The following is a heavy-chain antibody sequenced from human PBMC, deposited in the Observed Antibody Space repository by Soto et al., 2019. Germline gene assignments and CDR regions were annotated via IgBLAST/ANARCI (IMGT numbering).Heavy chain of an antibody. J-gene: IGHJ4*02. CDR2: ISYDGNNQ. V-gene: IGHV3-30-3*01. D-gene: IGHD2-15*01. CDR1: GFTFRDYA. Sequence: GGSLRLSCAASGFTFRDYAVHWVRQAPGKGLEWVAVISYDGNNQNYADYVKGRFTVSRDNSENTLYLQMNSLRAEDTAVYYCARAVVLVASPYYFDYWGQGTLVTVSS. CDR3: ARAVVLVASPYYFDY.